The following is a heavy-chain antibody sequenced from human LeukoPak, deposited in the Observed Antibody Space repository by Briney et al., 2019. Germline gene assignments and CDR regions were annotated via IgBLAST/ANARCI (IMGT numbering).Heavy chain of an antibody. CDR2: IRYDGSNK. CDR1: GFNFRTYG. D-gene: IGHD3-22*01. J-gene: IGHJ4*02. CDR3: AKDGSYYDSSGYYSSYQDFDY. V-gene: IGHV3-30*02. Sequence: GGSLRLSCAASGFNFRTYGMHWVRQAPGKGLDWVAFIRYDGSNKYYADSVKGRFTISRDNSKNTLYLQMNSLRAEDTAVYYCAKDGSYYDSSGYYSSYQDFDYWGQGTLVTVSS.